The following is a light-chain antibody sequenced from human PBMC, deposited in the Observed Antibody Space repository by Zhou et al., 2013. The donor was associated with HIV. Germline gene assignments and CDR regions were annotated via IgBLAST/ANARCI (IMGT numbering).Light chain of an antibody. Sequence: IVMTQTPLSLPVAPGESASISCRSSQSLLHSNGYDYLEWYVQKPGQSPQLLISVAYSRASGVPDRFSGSGSGTYFTLKISRVEAEDVGVYYCMQSLQSPRTFGPGTKVDIK. CDR1: QSLLHSNGYDY. CDR2: VAY. CDR3: MQSLQSPRT. J-gene: IGKJ3*01. V-gene: IGKV2-28*01.